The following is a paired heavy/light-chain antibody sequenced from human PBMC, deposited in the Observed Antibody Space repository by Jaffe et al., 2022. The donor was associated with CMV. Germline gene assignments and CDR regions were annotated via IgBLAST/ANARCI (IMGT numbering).Light chain of an antibody. CDR1: SSNIGAGYD. Sequence: QSVLTQPPSVSGAPGQRVTISCTGSSSNIGAGYDVHWYRQLPGTAPKLLMYGNTNRPSGVPDRFSGSKSGTSVYLAITGLQAEDEADYYCQSYDSSLSGSYVFGTGTKVTVL. J-gene: IGLJ1*01. CDR3: QSYDSSLSGSYV. CDR2: GNT. V-gene: IGLV1-40*01.
Heavy chain of an antibody. Sequence: EGQLVESGGGLAQPGGSLRLSCAASGFTFSSYAMSWVRQAPGKGLEWVSAISGSGGSTYYADSVKGRFTISRDNSKNTLYLQMNSLKTEDTAVYYCAKDLRSPYYYYYMDVWGKGTTVTVSS. V-gene: IGHV3-23*04. J-gene: IGHJ6*03. CDR1: GFTFSSYA. CDR3: AKDLRSPYYYYYMDV. CDR2: ISGSGGST.